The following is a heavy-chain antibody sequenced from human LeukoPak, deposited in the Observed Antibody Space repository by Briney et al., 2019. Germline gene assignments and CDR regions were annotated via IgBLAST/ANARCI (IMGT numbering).Heavy chain of an antibody. V-gene: IGHV4-59*12. CDR2: IYYSGST. Sequence: SETLSLTCTVSGGSISSYYWSWIRQPPGKGLEWIGYIYYSGSTNYNPSLKSRVTMSVDTSKNQFSLKLSSVTAADTAVYYCARDHSSGWYNWFDPWGQGTLVTVSS. J-gene: IGHJ5*02. D-gene: IGHD6-19*01. CDR3: ARDHSSGWYNWFDP. CDR1: GGSISSYY.